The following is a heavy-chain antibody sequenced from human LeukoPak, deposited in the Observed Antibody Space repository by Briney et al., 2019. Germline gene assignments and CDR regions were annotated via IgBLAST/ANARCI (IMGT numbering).Heavy chain of an antibody. CDR1: GFTFSNYV. CDR2: INHNGEMI. Sequence: GGSLRLSCAASGFTFSNYVMSWVRQAPGKGLEWVSCINHNGEMIFYPDFVKGRFTISRDNAKNSLYLQMNSLRDEDTAVYFCARDNDWAFHYWGQGTLVTVSS. J-gene: IGHJ4*02. CDR3: ARDNDWAFHY. V-gene: IGHV3-48*02. D-gene: IGHD3-9*01.